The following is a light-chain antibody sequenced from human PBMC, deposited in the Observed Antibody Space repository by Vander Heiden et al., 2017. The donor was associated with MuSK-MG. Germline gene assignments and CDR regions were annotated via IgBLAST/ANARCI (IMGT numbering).Light chain of an antibody. Sequence: EIVLTQSPATLSLSPGERAALSCRASQSVSSYLAWYQQKPGQAPRLLIYDASNRATGIQARFSGSGYGTDFPLTISSLEPEDFAVYYCQQRSNGPPIFTFGHGTKVDIK. V-gene: IGKV3-11*01. CDR2: DAS. CDR1: QSVSSY. CDR3: QQRSNGPPIFT. J-gene: IGKJ3*01.